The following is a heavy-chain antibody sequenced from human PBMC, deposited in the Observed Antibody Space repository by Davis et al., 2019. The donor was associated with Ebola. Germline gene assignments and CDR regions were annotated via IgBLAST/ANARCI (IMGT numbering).Heavy chain of an antibody. CDR1: GGSISSSSYY. CDR3: ARGYCSNTSCLNYYYAMDV. D-gene: IGHD2-2*01. J-gene: IGHJ6*02. V-gene: IGHV4-39*07. Sequence: GSLRLSCTVSGGSISSSSYYWGWLRQPPGKGLEWIGDINHSGSTNYNPSLKSRVTISVDKSKNQFSLKLSSVTAADTAVYYCARGYCSNTSCLNYYYAMDVWGQGTTVTVSS. CDR2: INHSGST.